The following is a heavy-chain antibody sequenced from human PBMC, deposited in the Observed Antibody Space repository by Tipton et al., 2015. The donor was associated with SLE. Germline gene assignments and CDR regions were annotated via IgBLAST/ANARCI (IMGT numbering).Heavy chain of an antibody. CDR3: ARGLYSSSEMYYFDY. Sequence: QLVQSGAEVKKPGASVKVSCKASGYTFTSYGISWVRQAPGQGLEWMGWISAYNGNTNYAQKFQGRVTMTRDTSTSTVYMDLSSLRSEDTAVYYCARGLYSSSEMYYFDYWGQGTLVTVSS. J-gene: IGHJ4*02. CDR2: ISAYNGNT. D-gene: IGHD6-6*01. V-gene: IGHV1-18*01. CDR1: GYTFTSYG.